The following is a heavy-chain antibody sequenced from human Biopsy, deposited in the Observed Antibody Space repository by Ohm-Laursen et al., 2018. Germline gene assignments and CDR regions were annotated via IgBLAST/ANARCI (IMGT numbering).Heavy chain of an antibody. J-gene: IGHJ6*02. CDR1: GNTFATYH. Sequence: ASVKVSCKPSGNTFATYHIHWVRQAPGHGLEWMGVISPSGATTSFSQKFQGRITMTRDTSTGTVYMDLNSLGSEDTAVYYWARAGVGSDGTDSYYYGMDVWGPGTTVTVSS. D-gene: IGHD5-24*01. V-gene: IGHV1-46*01. CDR2: ISPSGATT. CDR3: ARAGVGSDGTDSYYYGMDV.